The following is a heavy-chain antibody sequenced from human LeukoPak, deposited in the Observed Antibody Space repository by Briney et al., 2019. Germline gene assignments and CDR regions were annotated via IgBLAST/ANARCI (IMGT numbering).Heavy chain of an antibody. CDR1: GDSNWNNSAP. CDR2: TYYRSKWYN. J-gene: IGHJ3*02. V-gene: IGHV6-1*01. Sequence: SHTLSLTCAISGDSNWNNSAPWNWIRQSPSRCLEWLGRTYYRSKWYNDYAVSVRSRITINPDTSKNQFSLQLNSVTPEDTAVYYCAMEFDAFDIWGRGTMVTVSS. D-gene: IGHD1-1*01. CDR3: AMEFDAFDI.